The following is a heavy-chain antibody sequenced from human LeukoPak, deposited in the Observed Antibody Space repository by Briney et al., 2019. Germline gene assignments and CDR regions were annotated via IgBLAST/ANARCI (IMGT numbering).Heavy chain of an antibody. V-gene: IGHV3-21*01. D-gene: IGHD1-26*01. Sequence: PGGSLRLSCAGSGFTFSIDGMNWVRQAPGKGLEWVSSISSTSSYIYFADSVKGRFTISRDNAKNSLYLQMNSLRAEDTAVYYCARDDSGSYFYWGQGTLVTVSS. CDR3: ARDDSGSYFY. CDR2: ISSTSSYI. J-gene: IGHJ4*02. CDR1: GFTFSIDG.